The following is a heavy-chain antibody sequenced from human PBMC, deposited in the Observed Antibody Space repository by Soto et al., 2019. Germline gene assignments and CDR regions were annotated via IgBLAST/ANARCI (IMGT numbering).Heavy chain of an antibody. Sequence: EVQLLESGGGLVQPGGSLRLSCAASGFTFSTYAMSWVRQAPGKGLEWVSAISGSGDTSYSADSVKGRFTISRDNTKNTLNLKMNSPRAEDTAVYDGAKASYYNVGSGDNWFDPWGQGTLVNVSS. J-gene: IGHJ5*02. CDR1: GFTFSTYA. D-gene: IGHD3-3*01. CDR3: AKASYYNVGSGDNWFDP. V-gene: IGHV3-23*01. CDR2: ISGSGDTS.